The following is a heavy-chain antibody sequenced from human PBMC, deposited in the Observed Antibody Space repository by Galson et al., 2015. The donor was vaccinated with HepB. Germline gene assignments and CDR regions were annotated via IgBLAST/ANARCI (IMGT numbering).Heavy chain of an antibody. D-gene: IGHD2-2*01. CDR1: GFTFSSYS. CDR3: ARGLGYCGSTSCYPREYFDF. V-gene: IGHV3-21*01. J-gene: IGHJ4*02. CDR2: IRSSSSYI. Sequence: SLRLSCAASGFTFSSYSMNWVRQAPGKGLEWISTIRSSSSYIYYANSVKGRFTISRDNAKNSLYLQMNSLRAEDTAVYYCARGLGYCGSTSCYPREYFDFWVQGTLVTVSS.